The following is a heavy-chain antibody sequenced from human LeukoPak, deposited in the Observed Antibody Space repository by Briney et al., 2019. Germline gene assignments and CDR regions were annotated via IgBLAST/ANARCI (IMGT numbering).Heavy chain of an antibody. V-gene: IGHV1-2*02. Sequence: ASVKVSCKASGYTFTGYYIHWVRQAPGQGLEWMGWINPNSGGTNYAQKFQGRVTMTRDTSISTAYMELSRLRSDDTAVYYCARVEGRDDAFDIWGQGTMVTVSS. CDR2: INPNSGGT. CDR1: GYTFTGYY. J-gene: IGHJ3*02. D-gene: IGHD3-10*01. CDR3: ARVEGRDDAFDI.